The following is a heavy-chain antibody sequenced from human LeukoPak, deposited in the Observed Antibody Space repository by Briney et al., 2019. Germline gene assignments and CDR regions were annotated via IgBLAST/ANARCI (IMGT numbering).Heavy chain of an antibody. J-gene: IGHJ4*02. CDR1: GGTFSSYA. D-gene: IGHD3-22*01. V-gene: IGHV1-69*13. CDR3: ARNYYDSSGYDVNYFDY. Sequence: GASVKVSCKASGGTFSSYAISWVRQAPGQGLEWMGGIIPIFGTANYAQKFQGRVTITADESTSTAYMELSSLRSEDTAVYYCARNYYDSSGYDVNYFDYWGQGTLVTVSS. CDR2: IIPIFGTA.